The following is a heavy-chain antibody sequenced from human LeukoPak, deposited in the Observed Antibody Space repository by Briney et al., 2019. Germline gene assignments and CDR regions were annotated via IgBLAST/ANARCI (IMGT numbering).Heavy chain of an antibody. CDR2: IYPNSGGT. Sequence: ASVKVSCKASGYTFTDYYLHWVRQAPGQGPEWMGWIYPNSGGTSYAQQFQGRVTMTRDTSISAAYMELSSLRSDDTVVYYCARGDVVATAFYWGPGTLVTVSS. D-gene: IGHD5-12*01. V-gene: IGHV1-2*02. J-gene: IGHJ4*02. CDR3: ARGDVVATAFY. CDR1: GYTFTDYY.